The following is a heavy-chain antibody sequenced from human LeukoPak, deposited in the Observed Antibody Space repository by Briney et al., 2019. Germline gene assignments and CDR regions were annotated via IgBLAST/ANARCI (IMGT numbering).Heavy chain of an antibody. Sequence: GGSLRLSCAASGFTFSSYSMNWVRQAPGKGLEWVSSISSSSSYIYYADSVKGQFTISRDNSKNTLYLQMNSLRAEDTAVYYCAKDPDYYGSGSLLAFDIWGQGTMVTVSS. V-gene: IGHV3-21*04. J-gene: IGHJ3*02. CDR1: GFTFSSYS. CDR2: ISSSSSYI. D-gene: IGHD3-10*01. CDR3: AKDPDYYGSGSLLAFDI.